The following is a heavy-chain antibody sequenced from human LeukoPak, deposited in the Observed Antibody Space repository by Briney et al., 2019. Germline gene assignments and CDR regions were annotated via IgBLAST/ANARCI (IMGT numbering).Heavy chain of an antibody. J-gene: IGHJ3*02. V-gene: IGHV5-51*01. D-gene: IGHD3-22*01. Sequence: GESLKISCKGSGYTFISYWIGWVRQMPGKGLEWMGIIYPGDSDTRYSPSFQGQVTISVDKSISTAYQQWSSLKASDTAMYYCARFPYYYDSSGYNAESDAFDIWGQGTMVTVSS. CDR2: IYPGDSDT. CDR1: GYTFISYW. CDR3: ARFPYYYDSSGYNAESDAFDI.